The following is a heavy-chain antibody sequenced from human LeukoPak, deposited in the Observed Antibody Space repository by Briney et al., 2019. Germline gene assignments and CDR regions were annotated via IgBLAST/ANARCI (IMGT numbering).Heavy chain of an antibody. CDR1: GFTFSSYG. CDR2: IRYDGSNK. Sequence: GGSLRLSCAASGFTFSSYGMHWVRQAPGTGLEWVAFIRYDGSNKYYADSVKGRFTISRDNSKNTLYLQMNSLRAEDTAVYYCAKSKIPVAAFDYWGQGTLVTVPS. J-gene: IGHJ4*02. V-gene: IGHV3-30*02. D-gene: IGHD4-23*01. CDR3: AKSKIPVAAFDY.